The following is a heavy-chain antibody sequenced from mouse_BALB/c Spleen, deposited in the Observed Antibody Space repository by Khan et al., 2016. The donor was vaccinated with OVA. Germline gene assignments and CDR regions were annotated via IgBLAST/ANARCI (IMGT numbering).Heavy chain of an antibody. CDR1: GDSITSGY. D-gene: IGHD2-12*01. CDR2: IIYTGYT. CDR3: ARSTYRYAFVY. Sequence: VQLKESGPSLVKPSQTLSLTCSVTGDSITSGYWNWIRKFPGNKLEYMGYIIYTGYTYYNPSLKSRISITRHTSKNQYYLQLSSATDEDTATYYCARSTYRYAFVYWGQGTLVTVSA. V-gene: IGHV3-8*02. J-gene: IGHJ3*01.